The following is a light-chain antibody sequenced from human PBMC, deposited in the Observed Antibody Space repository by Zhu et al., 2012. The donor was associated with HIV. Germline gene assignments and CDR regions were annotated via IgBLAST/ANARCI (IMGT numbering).Light chain of an antibody. Sequence: DIQMTQSPSSLSASVGDRVTITCRASQGISNYLAWYQQKTGKVPKLLIYAASTLQSGVPSRFSGSGFGTDFTLTISSLQPEDAATYYCQKYNSXPQVTFGGGPRWRSN. J-gene: IGKJ4*01. V-gene: IGKV1-27*01. CDR3: QKYNSXPQVT. CDR2: AAS. CDR1: QGISNY.